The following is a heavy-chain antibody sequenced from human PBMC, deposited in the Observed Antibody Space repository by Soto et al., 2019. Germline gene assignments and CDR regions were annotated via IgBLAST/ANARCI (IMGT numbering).Heavy chain of an antibody. CDR3: TTDAALRLFDY. J-gene: IGHJ4*02. V-gene: IGHV3-15*01. CDR2: IKSKTDGGTT. D-gene: IGHD6-25*01. CDR1: GFTFSNAW. Sequence: PRGSLRLSCAASGFTFSNAWMSWVRQAPGKGLEWVGRIKSKTDGGTTDYAAPVKGRFTISRDDSKNTLYLQMNSLKTEDTAVYYCTTDAALRLFDYWGQGTLVTVSS.